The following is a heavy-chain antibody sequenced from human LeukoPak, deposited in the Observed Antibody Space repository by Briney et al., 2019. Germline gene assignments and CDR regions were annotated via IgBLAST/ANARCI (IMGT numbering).Heavy chain of an antibody. J-gene: IGHJ4*02. D-gene: IGHD6-13*01. Sequence: SETLSLTCTVPGGSISGYYWSWIRQPPGKGLEWIGYIYYSGSTNYNPSLKSRVTISVETSKNGFSLKLRSVTAADTAVYYCARVTGYRIEDYFDYWGQGTLVTVSS. CDR2: IYYSGST. CDR1: GGSISGYY. CDR3: ARVTGYRIEDYFDY. V-gene: IGHV4-59*01.